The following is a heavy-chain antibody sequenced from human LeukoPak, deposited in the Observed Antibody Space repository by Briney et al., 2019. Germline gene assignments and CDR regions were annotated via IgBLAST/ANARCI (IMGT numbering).Heavy chain of an antibody. Sequence: GASVKVSCKASGYTFTSYAMNWVRQAPGQGLEWMGWINTNTGNPTYAQGFTGRFVFSLDTSVSTAYLQISSLKAEDTAVYYCARDSYYDSSGYYVLYYFDYWGQGTLVTVSS. CDR3: ARDSYYDSSGYYVLYYFDY. CDR2: INTNTGNP. J-gene: IGHJ4*02. D-gene: IGHD3-22*01. CDR1: GYTFTSYA. V-gene: IGHV7-4-1*02.